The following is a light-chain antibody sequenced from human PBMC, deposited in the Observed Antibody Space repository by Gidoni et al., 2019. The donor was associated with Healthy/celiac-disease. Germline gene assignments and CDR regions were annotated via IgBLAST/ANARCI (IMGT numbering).Light chain of an antibody. J-gene: IGKJ2*01. CDR1: QRVSSSY. Sequence: DIVLTQSPGTRSLSTRERDTLSCRASQRVSSSYLAWYQQKPGQAPRLLIYGASSRATGIPDRFSGSGSGTDFTLTISRLEPDDFAVYYCQQYGSSPYTFGQGTKLEIK. CDR3: QQYGSSPYT. CDR2: GAS. V-gene: IGKV3-20*01.